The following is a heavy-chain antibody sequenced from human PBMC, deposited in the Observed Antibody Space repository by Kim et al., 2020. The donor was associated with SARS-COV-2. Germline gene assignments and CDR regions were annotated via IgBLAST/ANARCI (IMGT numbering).Heavy chain of an antibody. D-gene: IGHD2-2*01. V-gene: IGHV3-23*01. CDR3: AAPRENPTCCGAFDI. J-gene: IGHJ3*02. CDR1: GFTFSTSA. Sequence: GGSLRLSCAASGFTFSTSAMNWVRLAPGKGLEWVSGITSGGVDTYYADSVKGRFSISRDNSKEMLFLQMNSVRAEDTAVYYCAAPRENPTCCGAFDIRGQGTRVTVSS. CDR2: ITSGGVDT.